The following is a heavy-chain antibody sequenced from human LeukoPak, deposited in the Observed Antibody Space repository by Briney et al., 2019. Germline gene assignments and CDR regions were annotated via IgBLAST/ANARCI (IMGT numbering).Heavy chain of an antibody. CDR1: GGTFSSYA. CDR2: IIPIFGTA. J-gene: IGHJ4*02. Sequence: GASVKVSCKXSGGTFSSYAISWVRQAPGQGLEWMGGIIPIFGTANYAQKFQGRVTITTDESTSTAYMELSSLRSEDTAVYYCAQRPYCSSTSCYPFVWGQGTLVTVSS. V-gene: IGHV1-69*05. CDR3: AQRPYCSSTSCYPFV. D-gene: IGHD2-2*01.